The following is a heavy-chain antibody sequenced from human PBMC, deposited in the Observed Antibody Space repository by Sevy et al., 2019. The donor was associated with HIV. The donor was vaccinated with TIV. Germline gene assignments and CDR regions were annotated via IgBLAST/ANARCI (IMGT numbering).Heavy chain of an antibody. V-gene: IGHV3-23*01. D-gene: IGHD3-22*01. CDR1: GFTFSSYA. J-gene: IGHJ1*01. Sequence: GGSLRLSCAASGFTFSSYAMSWVRQAPGKGLEWVSAISGSGGSTYYADSVKGRFTISRDNSKNTLYLQMNSLRAEDTAVYYCAKDSPYYYDSSGHRFQHWGQGTLVTVSS. CDR3: AKDSPYYYDSSGHRFQH. CDR2: ISGSGGST.